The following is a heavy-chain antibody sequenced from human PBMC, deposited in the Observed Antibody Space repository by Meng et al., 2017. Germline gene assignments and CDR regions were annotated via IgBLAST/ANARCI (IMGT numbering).Heavy chain of an antibody. CDR2: INPNSGGT. J-gene: IGHJ4*02. V-gene: IGHV1-2*06. D-gene: IGHD6-19*01. CDR1: GYTFTGYY. CDR3: AREWGSGWYVMDY. Sequence: LVQSGADVKKPGASVKVSCQASGYTFTGYYMHWVRQGPGQGLEWMGRINPNSGGTNYAQKFQGRVTMTRDTSISTAYMELSRLRSDDTAVYYCAREWGSGWYVMDYWGQGTLVTVSS.